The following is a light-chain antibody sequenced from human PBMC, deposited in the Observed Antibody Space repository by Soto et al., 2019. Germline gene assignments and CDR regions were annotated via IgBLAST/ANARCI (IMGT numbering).Light chain of an antibody. CDR2: EVS. CDR3: SSYVGSNELVV. CDR1: SSDVGGYNY. J-gene: IGLJ2*01. Sequence: QSALTQPPSASGSPGQSVTISCTGTSSDVGGYNYVSWYQQHPGKAPKLMIYEVSKRPSGVPDRFSGSKSGNTASLTVSGLQAEDEADYYCSSYVGSNELVVFGGGTKLTVL. V-gene: IGLV2-8*01.